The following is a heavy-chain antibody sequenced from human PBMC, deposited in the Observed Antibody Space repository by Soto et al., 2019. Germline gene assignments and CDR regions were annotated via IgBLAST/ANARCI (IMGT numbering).Heavy chain of an antibody. CDR2: ISSSGSTI. J-gene: IGHJ4*02. D-gene: IGHD3-22*01. CDR3: ARVGLKSYYDNSLDY. Sequence: VGSLRLSCAASGFTFSSYEMNWVRQAPGKGLEWVSYISSSGSTIYYADSVKGRFTISRDNAKNSLYLQMNSLRAEDTAVYYCARVGLKSYYDNSLDYWGQGTLVTV. V-gene: IGHV3-48*03. CDR1: GFTFSSYE.